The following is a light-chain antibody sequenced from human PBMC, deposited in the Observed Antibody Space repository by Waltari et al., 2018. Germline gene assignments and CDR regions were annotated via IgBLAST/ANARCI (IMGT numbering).Light chain of an antibody. J-gene: IGKJ3*01. CDR1: QSVLYSSNNKNY. Sequence: DIVMTQSPDSLAVSLGERATINCKYSQSVLYSSNNKNYLAWYHQKPGQPPKLLIYWASTRESGVPDRFSGSGSGTDFTLTISSLQAEDVAIYYCQQYFTTPGTFGPGTKVDIK. V-gene: IGKV4-1*01. CDR2: WAS. CDR3: QQYFTTPGT.